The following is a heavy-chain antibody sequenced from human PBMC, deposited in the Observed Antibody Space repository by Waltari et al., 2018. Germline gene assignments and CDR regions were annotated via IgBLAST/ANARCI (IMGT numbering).Heavy chain of an antibody. J-gene: IGHJ4*02. Sequence: QLQLQESGPGLVKPSETLSLTCTVSGGSISSSSYYWGWIRQPPGKGLEWIGSIYYSGSTYYHPSLKSRVTISVDTSKNQFSLKLSSVTAADTAVYYCARAPNYHAPYYFDYWGQGTLVTVSS. CDR2: IYYSGST. D-gene: IGHD1-7*01. CDR1: GGSISSSSYY. V-gene: IGHV4-39*07. CDR3: ARAPNYHAPYYFDY.